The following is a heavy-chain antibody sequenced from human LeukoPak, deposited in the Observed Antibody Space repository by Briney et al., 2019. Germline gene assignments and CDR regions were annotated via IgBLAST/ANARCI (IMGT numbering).Heavy chain of an antibody. D-gene: IGHD3-22*01. Sequence: SQTLSLTCTDSGGSISSGSYYWSWIRQPAGTGLEWIGRIYSIGSNNYNPSLKSRVTISVDTSKNQFSLKLSSVTAADTAVYYCARDYYDSSGPHYYFDYWGQGTLVTVSS. V-gene: IGHV4-61*02. J-gene: IGHJ4*02. CDR3: ARDYYDSSGPHYYFDY. CDR1: GGSISSGSYY. CDR2: IYSIGSN.